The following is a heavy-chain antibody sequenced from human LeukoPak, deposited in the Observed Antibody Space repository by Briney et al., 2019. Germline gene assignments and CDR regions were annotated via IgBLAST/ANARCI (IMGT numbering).Heavy chain of an antibody. Sequence: GGSLRLSCAASGFTFSMYTMNWIRQAPGKGPEWVSSISSSSAFTYYGASVKGRFTISRDNAQNSLYLQMNTLRAEDAAVYYCASLIGGLNYHDSGGSIRVPFDHWGQGTLVSVSS. V-gene: IGHV3-21*04. CDR3: ASLIGGLNYHDSGGSIRVPFDH. CDR1: GFTFSMYT. CDR2: ISSSSAFT. J-gene: IGHJ4*02. D-gene: IGHD2-15*01.